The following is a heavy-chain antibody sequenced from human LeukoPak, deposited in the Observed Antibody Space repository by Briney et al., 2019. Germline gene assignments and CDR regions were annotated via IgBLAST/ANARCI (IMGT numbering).Heavy chain of an antibody. CDR2: IYYSGST. D-gene: IGHD2-8*01. V-gene: IGHV4-39*01. J-gene: IGHJ5*02. CDR3: ARQDIVLMVTPGWFDP. CDR1: GGSISSSSYY. Sequence: SETLSLTCTVSGGSISSSSYYWGWIRQPPGKGLEWIGSIYYSGSTYYNPSLKSRVTISVDTSKNQFSLKLSSVTAADTAVYCCARQDIVLMVTPGWFDPWGQGTLVTVSS.